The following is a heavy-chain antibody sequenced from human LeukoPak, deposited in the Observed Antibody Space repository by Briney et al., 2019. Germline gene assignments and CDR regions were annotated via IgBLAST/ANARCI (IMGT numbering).Heavy chain of an antibody. CDR2: INGDGSST. V-gene: IGHV3-74*01. D-gene: IGHD5-18*01. J-gene: IGHJ4*02. Sequence: GGSLRLSCAASEFTFSSYWMHWVRQPPGKGLVWVSRINGDGSSTSYADSVKGRFTISRDSAKNTLYLQMSSLRAEDTAVYYCARYSYGPGSSDYWGQGTLVTVSS. CDR3: ARYSYGPGSSDY. CDR1: EFTFSSYW.